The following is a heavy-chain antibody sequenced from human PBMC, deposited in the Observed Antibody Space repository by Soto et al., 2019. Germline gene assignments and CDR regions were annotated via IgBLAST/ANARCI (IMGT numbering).Heavy chain of an antibody. J-gene: IGHJ6*03. CDR1: GYSFTSYW. V-gene: IGHV5-51*01. D-gene: IGHD5-12*01. Sequence: GESLKISCKGSGYSFTSYWIGWVRQMPGKGLEWMGIIYPGDSDTRYSPSFQGQVTISADKSISTAYLQWSSLKASDTAMYYCARHIGGGGYDDAGHYYYMDVWGKGTTVTVSS. CDR2: IYPGDSDT. CDR3: ARHIGGGGYDDAGHYYYMDV.